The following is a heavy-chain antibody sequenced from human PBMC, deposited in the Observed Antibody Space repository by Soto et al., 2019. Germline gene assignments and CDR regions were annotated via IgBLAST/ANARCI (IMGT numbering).Heavy chain of an antibody. J-gene: IGHJ3*02. CDR1: GDSMRSYY. CDR3: ASLSMITFGGIRKDAFDI. D-gene: IGHD3-16*01. V-gene: IGHV4-59*08. Sequence: QVQLQESGPGLVKPSETLSLTCTVSGDSMRSYYWSWIRQPAGEGLEWIGYIYYSGSTNDNPSLKSRVTISVHTSKNQFSLKLSSVTAADTAVYYCASLSMITFGGIRKDAFDIWGQGTMVTVSS. CDR2: IYYSGST.